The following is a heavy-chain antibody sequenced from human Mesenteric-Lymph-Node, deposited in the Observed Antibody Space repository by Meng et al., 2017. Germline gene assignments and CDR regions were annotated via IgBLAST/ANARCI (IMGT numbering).Heavy chain of an antibody. V-gene: IGHV3-21*04. D-gene: IGHD5-12*01. J-gene: IGHJ4*02. CDR1: GFTFSSSA. CDR3: ASGIVATIDY. Sequence: ETLSLTCAASGFTFSSSAMNWVRQAPGKGLEWVSSISSSSSYIYYADSVKGRFTISRDNAKNSLYLQMNSLRAEDTAVYYCASGIVATIDYWGQGTLVTVSS. CDR2: ISSSSSYI.